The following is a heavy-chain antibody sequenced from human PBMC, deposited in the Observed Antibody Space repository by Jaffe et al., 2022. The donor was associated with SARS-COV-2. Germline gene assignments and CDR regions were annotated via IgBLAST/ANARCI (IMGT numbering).Heavy chain of an antibody. J-gene: IGHJ4*02. CDR1: GGSISSYY. CDR3: ARESGYSYGY. D-gene: IGHD5-18*01. CDR2: IYYSGST. V-gene: IGHV4-59*12. Sequence: QVQLQESGPGLVKPSETLSLTCTVSGGSISSYYWSWIRQPPGKGLEWIGYIYYSGSTNYNPSLKSRVTISVDTSKNQFSLKLSSVTAADTAVYYCARESGYSYGYWSQGTLVTVSS.